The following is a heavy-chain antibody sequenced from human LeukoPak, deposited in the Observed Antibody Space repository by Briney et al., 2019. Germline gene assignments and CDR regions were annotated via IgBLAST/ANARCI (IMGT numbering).Heavy chain of an antibody. Sequence: HPGRSLRLSCAASGFTFSSYGMHWVRQAPGKGLEWVAVISYDGSNKYYADSVKGRFTISRDNSKNTLYLQMNSLRAEDTAVYYCAKGGNSYYFDYWGQGTLVTVSS. J-gene: IGHJ4*02. D-gene: IGHD4-23*01. CDR3: AKGGNSYYFDY. CDR1: GFTFSSYG. V-gene: IGHV3-30*18. CDR2: ISYDGSNK.